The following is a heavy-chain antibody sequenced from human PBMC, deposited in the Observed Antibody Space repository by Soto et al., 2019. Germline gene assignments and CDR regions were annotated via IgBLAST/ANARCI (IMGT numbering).Heavy chain of an antibody. Sequence: ASVKVSCEASGYTFTAYYMHWVRQAPGQGLEWMGWINPNSGGTNYAQKFQGRVTMTRDTSISTAYMELTRLRSDDTAVYYCERNFWSGTNWFDPWGQGTLVTVSS. CDR1: GYTFTAYY. CDR3: ERNFWSGTNWFDP. V-gene: IGHV1-2*02. J-gene: IGHJ5*02. D-gene: IGHD3-3*01. CDR2: INPNSGGT.